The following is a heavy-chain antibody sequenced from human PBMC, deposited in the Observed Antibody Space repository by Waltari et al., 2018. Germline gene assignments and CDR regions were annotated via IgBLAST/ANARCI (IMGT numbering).Heavy chain of an antibody. CDR2: ISGSGGGT. D-gene: IGHD1-1*01. Sequence: EVQLLESGGGLVQPGGSLRLSCAASGFTFSSYAMSWVRQAPGKGLEWVSAISGSGGGTYYADSVKGRFTISRDNSKNTLYLQMNSLRAEDTAVYYCAKYNWNDPMGLGYWGQGTLVTVSS. V-gene: IGHV3-23*01. CDR1: GFTFSSYA. J-gene: IGHJ4*02. CDR3: AKYNWNDPMGLGY.